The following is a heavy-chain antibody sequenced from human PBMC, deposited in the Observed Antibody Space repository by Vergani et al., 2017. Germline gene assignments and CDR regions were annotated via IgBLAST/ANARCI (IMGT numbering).Heavy chain of an antibody. D-gene: IGHD2-15*01. CDR3: AGQDRGDIVANYYYYMDV. Sequence: EVQLVESGGGLVKPGGSLRLSCAASGFTFSSYSMNWVRQAPGKGLEWVSSISSSSSYIYYADSVRGRFTISRDNAKNSLYLQMNSLRAEDTAVYYCAGQDRGDIVANYYYYMDVWGIGTTVTVSS. V-gene: IGHV3-21*01. CDR1: GFTFSSYS. J-gene: IGHJ6*03. CDR2: ISSSSSYI.